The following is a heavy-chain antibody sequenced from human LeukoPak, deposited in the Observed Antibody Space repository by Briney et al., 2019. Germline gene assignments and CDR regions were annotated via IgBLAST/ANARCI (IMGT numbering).Heavy chain of an antibody. Sequence: ASVKVSCKASGYTYTDYYLHWVRQAPGQGFEWMGWINPNSGDTNYAQKFQGRVTMTRDTSISTAHMEMSRLRSDDTAVYYCARANFLYCSSTTCLFDYWGQGTLVTVSS. CDR2: INPNSGDT. D-gene: IGHD2-2*01. CDR3: ARANFLYCSSTTCLFDY. J-gene: IGHJ4*02. V-gene: IGHV1-2*02. CDR1: GYTYTDYY.